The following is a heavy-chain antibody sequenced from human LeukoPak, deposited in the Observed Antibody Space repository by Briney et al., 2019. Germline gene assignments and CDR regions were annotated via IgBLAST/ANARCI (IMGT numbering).Heavy chain of an antibody. J-gene: IGHJ4*02. CDR3: ARGPYSSNHFDY. CDR1: GGSISSSSYY. Sequence: SETLSLTCTVSGGSISSSSYYWGWIRQPPGKGLEWIGSIYCSGSTYYNPSLKSRVTISVDTSKNQFSLKLSSVTAADTAVYYCARGPYSSNHFDYWGQGTLVTVSS. V-gene: IGHV4-39*01. D-gene: IGHD6-13*01. CDR2: IYCSGST.